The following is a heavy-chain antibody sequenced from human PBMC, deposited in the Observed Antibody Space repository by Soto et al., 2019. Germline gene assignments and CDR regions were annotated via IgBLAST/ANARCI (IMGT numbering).Heavy chain of an antibody. CDR2: IWYDGSSK. J-gene: IGHJ4*02. CDR1: GFTFSSYG. CDR3: MTDRQFRPAY. V-gene: IGHV3-33*01. Sequence: PGGSLRLSCAASGFTFSSYGMHWVRQAPGKGLEWVAVIWYDGSSKYYADSVKGRFTISRDNSKNTLYLQMNSLRAEDTAVYYCMTDRQFRPAYWGQGTLVTVSS.